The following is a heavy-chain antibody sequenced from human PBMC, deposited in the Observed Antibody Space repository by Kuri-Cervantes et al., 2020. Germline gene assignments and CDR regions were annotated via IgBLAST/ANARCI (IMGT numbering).Heavy chain of an antibody. J-gene: IGHJ5*02. Sequence: ASVKVSCKASGYTFTSYYMHWVRQAPGQGLEWMGIINPSGGSTSYAQKLQGRVTMTTDTSTSTAYMELRSLRSDDTAVYYCARHLRRPIQLERRFGWNWFDPWGQGTLVTVSS. CDR2: INPSGGST. V-gene: IGHV1-46*01. D-gene: IGHD1-1*01. CDR3: ARHLRRPIQLERRFGWNWFDP. CDR1: GYTFTSYY.